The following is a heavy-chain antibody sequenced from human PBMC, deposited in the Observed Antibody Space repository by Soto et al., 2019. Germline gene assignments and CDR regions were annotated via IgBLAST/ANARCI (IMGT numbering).Heavy chain of an antibody. J-gene: IGHJ4*02. Sequence: GVSLRLSFAASGLAFNTYTMHWVRQYPGKGLEWLAIISYGESDISYADSVKGRFTISRGNSKNTLFLDMNSLRLEDTAVYYCARDGPERWLQFRGFDNWGQGTMVTVSS. D-gene: IGHD5-12*01. V-gene: IGHV3-30*04. CDR2: ISYGESDI. CDR3: ARDGPERWLQFRGFDN. CDR1: GLAFNTYT.